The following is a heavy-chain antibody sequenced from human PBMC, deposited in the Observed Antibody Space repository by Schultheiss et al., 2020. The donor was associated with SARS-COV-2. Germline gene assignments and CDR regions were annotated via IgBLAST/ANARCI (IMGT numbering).Heavy chain of an antibody. J-gene: IGHJ6*02. CDR1: GYSISSGDYY. CDR2: IYYSGST. CDR3: ARVMPNYDFWSGYRVDYYYGMDV. D-gene: IGHD3-3*01. V-gene: IGHV4-30-4*02. Sequence: SETLSLTCAVSGYSISSGDYYWSWIRQPPGKGLEWIVYIYYSGSTYYNPSLKSRVTISVDTSKNQFSLKLSSVTAADTAVYYCARVMPNYDFWSGYRVDYYYGMDVWGQGTTVTVSS.